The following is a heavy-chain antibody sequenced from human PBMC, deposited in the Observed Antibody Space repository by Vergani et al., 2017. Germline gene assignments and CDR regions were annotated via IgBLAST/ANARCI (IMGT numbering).Heavy chain of an antibody. CDR1: GFTVSGNY. J-gene: IGHJ5*02. D-gene: IGHD3-10*01. CDR3: ARGNYYGSGTYVDP. V-gene: IGHV3-66*02. Sequence: EVQLLESGGGLVQPGGSLRLSCAASGFTVSGNYMTWVRQAPGKGLEWVSHIYSGDETYYADSVKGRVTISRDTSKNTLHLQINNLRVEDTAGYYCARGNYYGSGTYVDPWGQGTLVTVSS. CDR2: IYSGDET.